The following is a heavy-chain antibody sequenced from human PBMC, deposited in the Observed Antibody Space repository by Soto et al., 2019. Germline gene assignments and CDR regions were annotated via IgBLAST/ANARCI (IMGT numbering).Heavy chain of an antibody. Sequence: SETLSLTCTVSGDSIGHYYWNWIRQPPGNGLDWIGYIYYTVITNXXPCLKSRXXISVETSKNQXSLKLXSVTAAYTAVYYCARENQLRSFDYWRQGTLVTVSS. J-gene: IGHJ4*02. D-gene: IGHD4-17*01. CDR2: IYYTVIT. CDR1: GDSIGHYY. V-gene: IGHV4-59*01. CDR3: ARENQLRSFDY.